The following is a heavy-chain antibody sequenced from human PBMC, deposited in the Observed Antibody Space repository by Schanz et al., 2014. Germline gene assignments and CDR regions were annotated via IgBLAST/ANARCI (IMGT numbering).Heavy chain of an antibody. Sequence: QVQLVESGGGVVQPGRSLRLSCAASGFTFSRYGMHWVRQAPGKGLEWVAATRYDGNNKYYVDSVKGRFTISRDKSKSTLYRQVNSLGDEDTAVYYCVRDLGGDGTDYWGQGTLVTVSS. CDR3: VRDLGGDGTDY. V-gene: IGHV3-33*01. CDR2: TRYDGNNK. CDR1: GFTFSRYG. D-gene: IGHD4-17*01. J-gene: IGHJ4*02.